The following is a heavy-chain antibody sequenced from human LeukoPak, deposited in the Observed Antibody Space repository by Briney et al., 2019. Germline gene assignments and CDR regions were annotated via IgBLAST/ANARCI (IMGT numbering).Heavy chain of an antibody. J-gene: IGHJ6*03. CDR1: GFTFSSYG. CDR3: AKDCRTRIAVAGTGYYYYYMDV. V-gene: IGHV3-30*02. Sequence: GGSLRLSCAASGFTFSSYGMHLVRQAPGKGLEWVAFIRYDGSNKYYADSVKGRFTISRDNSKNTLYLQMNSLRAEDTAVYYCAKDCRTRIAVAGTGYYYYYMDVWGKGTTVTVSS. D-gene: IGHD6-19*01. CDR2: IRYDGSNK.